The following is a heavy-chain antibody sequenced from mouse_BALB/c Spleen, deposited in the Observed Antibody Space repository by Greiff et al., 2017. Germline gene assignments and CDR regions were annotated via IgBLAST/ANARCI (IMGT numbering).Heavy chain of an antibody. CDR2: IYPSDSYT. D-gene: IGHD5-1*01. J-gene: IGHJ1*01. CDR1: GYTFTSYW. Sequence: QVQLQQPGAELVRPGASVKLSCKASGYTFTSYWINWVKQRPGQGLEWIGNIYPSDSYTNYNQKFKDKATLTVDKSSSTAYMQLSSPTSEDSAVYYCTRWSTGYWYFDVWGAGTTVTVSS. CDR3: TRWSTGYWYFDV. V-gene: IGHV1-69*02.